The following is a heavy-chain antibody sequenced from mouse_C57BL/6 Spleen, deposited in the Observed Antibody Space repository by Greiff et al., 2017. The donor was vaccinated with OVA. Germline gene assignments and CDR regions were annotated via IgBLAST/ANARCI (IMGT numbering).Heavy chain of an antibody. CDR1: GYTFTSYW. J-gene: IGHJ2*01. V-gene: IGHV1-61*01. CDR2: IYPSDSET. Sequence: VKLQQPGAELVRPGSSVKLSCKASGYTFTSYWMDWVKQRPGQGLAWIGNIYPSDSETHYNQQFKDKATLTVDKSASTAYMQFSSRTSEDSAVYYCALRGGPFYYWGTGTTLTVSS. CDR3: ALRGGPFYY.